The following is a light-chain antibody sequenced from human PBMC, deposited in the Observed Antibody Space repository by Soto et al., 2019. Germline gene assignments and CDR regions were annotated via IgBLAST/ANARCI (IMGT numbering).Light chain of an antibody. CDR2: GAS. V-gene: IGKV3-20*01. CDR1: QSVSNNY. CDR3: QQYGSSGT. Sequence: EIVLTQPPGTLSLSSGERATLSCGASQSVSNNYLAWYQQKPGQAPRLLIYGASNRATGIPDRFSGSGSGTDFTLTISRLEPEDFAVYYCQQYGSSGTFGQGTKVDIK. J-gene: IGKJ1*01.